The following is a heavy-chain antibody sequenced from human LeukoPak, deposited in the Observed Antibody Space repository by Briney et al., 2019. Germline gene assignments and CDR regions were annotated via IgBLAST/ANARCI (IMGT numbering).Heavy chain of an antibody. D-gene: IGHD2-21*02. CDR3: ARDGAYCGGDCYLPDYYYGMDV. Sequence: GGSLRLSCAASGFTFSSYAMSWVRQAPGKGLEWVSSISSSSSYIYYADSVKGRFTISRDNAKNSLYLQMNSLRAEDTAVYYCARDGAYCGGDCYLPDYYYGMDVWGQGTTATVSS. CDR1: GFTFSSYA. CDR2: ISSSSSYI. J-gene: IGHJ6*02. V-gene: IGHV3-21*01.